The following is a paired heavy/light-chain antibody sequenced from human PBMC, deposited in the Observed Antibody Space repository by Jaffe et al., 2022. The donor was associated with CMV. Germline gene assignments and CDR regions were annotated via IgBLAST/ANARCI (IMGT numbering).Heavy chain of an antibody. CDR3: ASGYSGYDFPFPFDY. Sequence: EVQLLESGGGLVQPGGSLRLSCAASGFTFSTYGMSWVRQAPGKGLEWVSAISGSDGSTYYADSVKGRFTISRDNSKNTLYLQMNSLRAEDTAVYYCASGYSGYDFPFPFDYWGQGTLVTVSS. J-gene: IGHJ4*02. CDR2: ISGSDGST. CDR1: GFTFSTYG. V-gene: IGHV3-23*01. D-gene: IGHD5-12*01.
Light chain of an antibody. J-gene: IGKJ4*01. CDR1: QSISTW. V-gene: IGKV1-5*03. CDR3: QQYNSYFLT. CDR2: KAS. Sequence: DIQMTQSPSTLSASVGDRVTITCRASQSISTWLAWYQQKPGKAPKFLIYKASSLESGVPSRFSGSGSGTEFTLTISSLQPDDFATYYCQQYNSYFLTFGGGTKVEIK.